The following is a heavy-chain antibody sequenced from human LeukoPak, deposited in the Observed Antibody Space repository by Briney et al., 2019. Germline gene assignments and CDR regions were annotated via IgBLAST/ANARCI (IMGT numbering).Heavy chain of an antibody. V-gene: IGHV4-61*01. CDR2: IYYSGST. Sequence: TLSLTCTVSGGSVSSGNYYWSWIRQPPGKGLEWIGYIYYSGSTNYNPSLKSRVTMSVDTSKNQFSLKLTSVTAADTAVYYCARRSGYSPNWFDPWGQGTLVTVSS. CDR3: ARRSGYSPNWFDP. J-gene: IGHJ5*02. D-gene: IGHD3-3*01. CDR1: GGSVSSGNYY.